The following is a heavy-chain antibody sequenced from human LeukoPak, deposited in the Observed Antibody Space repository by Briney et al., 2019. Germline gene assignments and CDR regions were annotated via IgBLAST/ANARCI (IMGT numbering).Heavy chain of an antibody. J-gene: IGHJ3*02. CDR3: ARGVTAMADAFDI. CDR1: GFNFNNYW. V-gene: IGHV3-7*01. D-gene: IGHD5-18*01. CDR2: IRQDGTEK. Sequence: GGSLRLSCAASGFNFNNYWMTWVRQAPGKGLEWVANIRQDGTEKYYVDSVKGRFTISRDNSKNSLYLQMNSLRAEDTAVYYCARGVTAMADAFDIWGQGTMVTVSS.